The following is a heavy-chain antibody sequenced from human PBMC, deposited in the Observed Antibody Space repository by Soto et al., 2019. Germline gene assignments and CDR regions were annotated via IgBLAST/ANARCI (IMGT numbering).Heavy chain of an antibody. CDR2: IKSKTDGGTT. CDR1: GFTFSNAW. CDR3: TTELLRYFDWLVKTGWFDP. D-gene: IGHD3-9*01. V-gene: IGHV3-15*01. Sequence: EVQLVESGGGLVKPGGSLRLSCAASGFTFSNAWMSWVRQAPGKGLEWVGRIKSKTDGGTTDYAAPVKGRFTISRDDSKNTLYLQMNSLKTEDTAVYYCTTELLRYFDWLVKTGWFDPWGQGTLVTVSS. J-gene: IGHJ5*02.